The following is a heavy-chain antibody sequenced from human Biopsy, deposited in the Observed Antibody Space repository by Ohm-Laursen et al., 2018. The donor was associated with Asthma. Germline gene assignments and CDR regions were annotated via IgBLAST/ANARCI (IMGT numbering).Heavy chain of an antibody. Sequence: SSVKASCKSLGGTFNTYVIGWVRQAPGQGLEWMGGINSVFGTTTYPQKFQDRVTITADDSTSTVYMELSSLRSGDTAVYYCARKAGSCISRTCYSLDFWGQGTLVTVSS. J-gene: IGHJ4*02. D-gene: IGHD2-2*01. CDR2: INSVFGTT. CDR3: ARKAGSCISRTCYSLDF. V-gene: IGHV1-69*01. CDR1: GGTFNTYV.